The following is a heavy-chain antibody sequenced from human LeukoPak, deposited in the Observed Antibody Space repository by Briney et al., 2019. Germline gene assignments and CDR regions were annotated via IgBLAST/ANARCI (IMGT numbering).Heavy chain of an antibody. V-gene: IGHV4-59*01. Sequence: SETLSLTCTVSGGSISSYYWSWIRQPPGKGLEWIGHIYYSGSTNYNPSLKSRVTISADTSKNQFSLKLSSVTAADTAVYYCARWYSSSWYAAFDIWGQGTMVTVSS. CDR3: ARWYSSSWYAAFDI. CDR1: GGSISSYY. CDR2: IYYSGST. J-gene: IGHJ3*02. D-gene: IGHD6-13*01.